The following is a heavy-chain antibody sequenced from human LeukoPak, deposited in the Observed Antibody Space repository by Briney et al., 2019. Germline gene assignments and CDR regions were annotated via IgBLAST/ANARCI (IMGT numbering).Heavy chain of an antibody. CDR3: TRDKLELRQFDY. Sequence: GGSLRLSCAASGFTFSSYSMNWVRQAPGRGLEWVGRIKSKTDGDTTDYAAPVKGRFTISRDESKDTLYLQMSGLKAEDTAVYYCTRDKLELRQFDYWGQGTLVTVSS. CDR2: IKSKTDGDTT. D-gene: IGHD1-7*01. J-gene: IGHJ4*02. V-gene: IGHV3-15*01. CDR1: GFTFSSYS.